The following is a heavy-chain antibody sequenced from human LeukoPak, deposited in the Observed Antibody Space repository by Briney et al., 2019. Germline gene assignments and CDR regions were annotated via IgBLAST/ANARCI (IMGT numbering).Heavy chain of an antibody. D-gene: IGHD3-3*01. CDR3: ARDARYYDFWSGYTDAFDI. CDR1: GGSFSGYY. CDR2: INHSGST. J-gene: IGHJ3*02. V-gene: IGHV4-34*01. Sequence: SETLSLTCAVYGGSFSGYYWSWIRQPPGKGLEWIGEINHSGSTNYNPSLKSRVTISVDTSKNQSSLKLSSVTAADTAVYYCARDARYYDFWSGYTDAFDIWGQGTMVTVSS.